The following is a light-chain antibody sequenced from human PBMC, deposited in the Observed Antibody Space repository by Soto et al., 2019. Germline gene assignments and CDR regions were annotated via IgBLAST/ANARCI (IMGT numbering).Light chain of an antibody. CDR2: DAS. CDR1: QDISNY. CDR3: QQYDNLLP. Sequence: DIQMTQSPSSLSASVGDRVTITCQASQDISNYLNWYQQKPGKAPKLLIYDASNLETGVPSRFSGSGSGTDFTFTISSLQPEDIATYYCQQYDNLLPFGGGTKVDIK. J-gene: IGKJ4*01. V-gene: IGKV1-33*01.